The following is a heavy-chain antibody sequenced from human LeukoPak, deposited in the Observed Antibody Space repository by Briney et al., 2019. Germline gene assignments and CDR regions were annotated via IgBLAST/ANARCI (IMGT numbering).Heavy chain of an antibody. D-gene: IGHD3-9*01. CDR2: IYYSGST. CDR3: ARASSYYDILTGYRPYYFDY. Sequence: SETLSLTCTVSGGSISSYYWSWIRQPPGKGLEWIGYIYYSGSTNYNPSLKGRVTISVDTSKNQFSLKLSSVTAADTAVYYCARASSYYDILTGYRPYYFDYWGQGTLVTVSS. J-gene: IGHJ4*02. V-gene: IGHV4-59*01. CDR1: GGSISSYY.